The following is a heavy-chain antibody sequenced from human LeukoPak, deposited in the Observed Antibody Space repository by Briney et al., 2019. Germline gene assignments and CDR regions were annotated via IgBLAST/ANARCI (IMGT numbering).Heavy chain of an antibody. CDR3: ARRKGRDSLTGSVQYSMDV. J-gene: IGHJ6*02. Sequence: GESLKISCRAYGYTFTTYWLYWVRQMPGKGLEWMGIIYPADSDTKYNPSLQGQVTFSVDKSINTAYLQWSSLKASDTATYYCARRKGRDSLTGSVQYSMDVWGQGTTVTVSS. CDR2: IYPADSDT. V-gene: IGHV5-51*01. CDR1: GYTFTTYW. D-gene: IGHD3-9*01.